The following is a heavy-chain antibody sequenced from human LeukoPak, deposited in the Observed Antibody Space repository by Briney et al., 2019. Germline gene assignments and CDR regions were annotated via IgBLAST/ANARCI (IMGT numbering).Heavy chain of an antibody. CDR1: GGSISSSSYY. Sequence: PSETPSLTCTVSGGSISSSSYYWAWIRQPPGKGLEWIGSIHYSRSTYYNPSLQSRVTISIDTSKNQFSLKLRFVTAADTAVYYCARVRCSGGSCPYYYYYYYMDVWGKGTTVTVSS. V-gene: IGHV4-39*07. CDR3: ARVRCSGGSCPYYYYYYYMDV. J-gene: IGHJ6*03. CDR2: IHYSRST. D-gene: IGHD2-15*01.